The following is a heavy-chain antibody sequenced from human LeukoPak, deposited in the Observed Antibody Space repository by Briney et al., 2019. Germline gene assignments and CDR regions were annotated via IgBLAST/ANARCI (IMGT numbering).Heavy chain of an antibody. CDR2: IYTSGST. D-gene: IGHD6-19*01. J-gene: IGHJ5*02. CDR1: GGSISSYY. CDR3: ARHTEQWRQGNWFDP. V-gene: IGHV4-4*07. Sequence: SETLSLTCTVSGGSISSYYWSWIRQPAGKGLEWIGRIYTSGSTYYNPSLKSRVTISVDTSKNQFSLKLSSVTAADTAVYYCARHTEQWRQGNWFDPWGQGTLVTVSS.